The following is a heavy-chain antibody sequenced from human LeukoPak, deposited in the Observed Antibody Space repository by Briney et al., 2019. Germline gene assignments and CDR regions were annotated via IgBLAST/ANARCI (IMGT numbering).Heavy chain of an antibody. V-gene: IGHV3-33*08. CDR2: IWYDGSNK. D-gene: IGHD2-2*01. CDR3: ARDRDQYCSSTSCYAGFDY. J-gene: IGHJ4*02. Sequence: PGGSLRLSCTASGFSFSGHWMHWVRQAPGKGLEWVAVIWYDGSNKYYADSVKGRFTISRDNSKNTLYLQMNSLRAEDTAVYYCARDRDQYCSSTSCYAGFDYWGQGTLVTVSS. CDR1: GFSFSGHW.